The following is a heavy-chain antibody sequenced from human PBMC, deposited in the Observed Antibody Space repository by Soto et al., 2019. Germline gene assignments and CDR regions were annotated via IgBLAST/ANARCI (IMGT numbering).Heavy chain of an antibody. J-gene: IGHJ6*02. V-gene: IGHV3-30*18. CDR3: AKDRGSYDIWSGTQRYYAMDV. CDR1: GFIFSRHG. CDR2: TSYDGSNT. D-gene: IGHD3-3*01. Sequence: QGQLVESGGGVVQPGTSLRLSCAASGFIFSRHGMHWVRQAPGKGLEWVAFTSYDGSNTYYADSVKGRFTISRDNPKNTLFLKMNSLRPNDTALYFCAKDRGSYDIWSGTQRYYAMDVWGQGATVTVSS.